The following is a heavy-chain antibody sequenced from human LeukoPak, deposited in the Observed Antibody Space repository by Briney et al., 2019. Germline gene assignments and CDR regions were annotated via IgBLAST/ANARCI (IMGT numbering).Heavy chain of an antibody. D-gene: IGHD6-19*01. J-gene: IGHJ4*02. CDR3: AKDREPRDLIAVAGTFPNYYFDY. CDR2: ISSSGSTI. CDR1: GFTFSSYE. Sequence: QPGGSLRLSCAASGFTFSSYEINWVRQAPGKGLEWVSYISSSGSTIYYADSVKGRFTISRDNAKNSLYLQMNSLRAEDTAVYYCAKDREPRDLIAVAGTFPNYYFDYWGQGTLVTVSS. V-gene: IGHV3-48*03.